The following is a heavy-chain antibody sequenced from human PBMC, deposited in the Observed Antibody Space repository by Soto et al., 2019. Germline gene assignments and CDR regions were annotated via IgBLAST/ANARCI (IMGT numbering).Heavy chain of an antibody. J-gene: IGHJ6*04. CDR2: IYYSGST. D-gene: IGHD3-3*01. CDR3: ARDIRPYYDFWRGYAEGYYYYGMDV. V-gene: IGHV4-59*01. CDR1: GGSISSYY. Sequence: PSETLSLTCTVSGGSISSYYWSWIRQPPGKGLEWIGYIYYSGSTNYNPSLKSRVTISVDTSKNQFSLKLSSVTAADTAVYYCARDIRPYYDFWRGYAEGYYYYGMDVWGKGTTVTVSS.